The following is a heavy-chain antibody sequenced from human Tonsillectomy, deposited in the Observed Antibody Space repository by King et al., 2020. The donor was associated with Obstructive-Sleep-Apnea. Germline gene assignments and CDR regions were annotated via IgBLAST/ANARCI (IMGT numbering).Heavy chain of an antibody. D-gene: IGHD6-19*01. CDR1: GFTFDDYA. CDR3: AKDKDSSGWYADY. V-gene: IGHV3-9*01. Sequence: VQLVEFGGGLVQPGRSLRLSCVASGFTFDDYAMHWVRQAPGKGLEWVSGISWNSGSIGYVDSVKGRFTISRDNVKKSLYLQMNSLRVEDTALYYCAKDKDSSGWYADYWGQGTLVTVSS. CDR2: ISWNSGSI. J-gene: IGHJ4*02.